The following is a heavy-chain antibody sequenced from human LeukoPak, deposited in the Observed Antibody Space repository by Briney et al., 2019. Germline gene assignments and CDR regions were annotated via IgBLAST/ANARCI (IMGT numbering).Heavy chain of an antibody. CDR2: IYTSGST. V-gene: IGHV4-4*07. J-gene: IGHJ4*02. CDR1: GGSISNYY. Sequence: SETLSLTCSVSGGSISNYYWSWIRQPAEKGLEWIGRIYTSGSTNYNPSLKSRVTISVDTSKNQFSLKLSSMTAADTAVYYCARETSSGWSEHFDSWGQGTLVTVSS. CDR3: ARETSSGWSEHFDS. D-gene: IGHD6-19*01.